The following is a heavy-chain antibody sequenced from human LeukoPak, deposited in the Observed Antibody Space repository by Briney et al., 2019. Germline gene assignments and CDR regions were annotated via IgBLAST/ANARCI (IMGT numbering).Heavy chain of an antibody. Sequence: SETLSLTCTVSGYSISSGYYWGWIRQPPGKGLEWIGSIYHSGSTYYSPSLKSRVTISVDTSKNQFSLKLTSVTAADTAVYYCARVGGGLVTPFDIWGQGTMVTVSS. D-gene: IGHD3/OR15-3a*01. CDR2: IYHSGST. J-gene: IGHJ3*02. V-gene: IGHV4-38-2*02. CDR3: ARVGGGLVTPFDI. CDR1: GYSISSGYY.